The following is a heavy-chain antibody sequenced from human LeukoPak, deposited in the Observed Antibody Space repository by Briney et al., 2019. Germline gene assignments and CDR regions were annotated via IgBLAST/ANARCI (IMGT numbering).Heavy chain of an antibody. CDR2: ITGSGGNT. CDR3: AKAASSSWPSYHYGMDV. J-gene: IGHJ6*02. Sequence: GGSLRLSCAASGFTFSSYAMSWVRQAPGKGLEWVSVITGSGGNTYYADSVKGRFTISKDNSKNTVYLQMSSLRVDDTAVYYCAKAASSSWPSYHYGMDVWGQGTTVTVSS. CDR1: GFTFSSYA. D-gene: IGHD6-13*01. V-gene: IGHV3-23*01.